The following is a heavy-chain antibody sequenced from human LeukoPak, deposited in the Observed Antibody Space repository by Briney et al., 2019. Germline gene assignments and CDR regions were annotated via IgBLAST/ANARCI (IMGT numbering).Heavy chain of an antibody. Sequence: ASVKVSCKASGYTFTSYGISWVRQAPEQGLEWMGWISAYNGNTNYAQKLQGRVTMTTDTSTSTAYMELRSLRSDDTAVYYCARSPPSTGRPFPDYWGQGTLVTVSS. CDR1: GYTFTSYG. CDR3: ARSPPSTGRPFPDY. V-gene: IGHV1-18*01. CDR2: ISAYNGNT. D-gene: IGHD2-2*01. J-gene: IGHJ4*02.